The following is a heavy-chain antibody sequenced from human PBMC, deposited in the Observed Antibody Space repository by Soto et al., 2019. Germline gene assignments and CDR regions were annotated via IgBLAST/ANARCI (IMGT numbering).Heavy chain of an antibody. D-gene: IGHD2-15*01. Sequence: QVQLVQSGAEVKKPGASVKVSCKASGYTFTTYYMHWVRQAPGQGLEWMGIINPSGGSTSYAQKFQGRVTMTRDTCTSTVYMELSSLRSEDTAVYYCARVYCSGGSCYGIDYWGQGTLVTVSS. V-gene: IGHV1-46*01. CDR1: GYTFTTYY. J-gene: IGHJ4*02. CDR3: ARVYCSGGSCYGIDY. CDR2: INPSGGST.